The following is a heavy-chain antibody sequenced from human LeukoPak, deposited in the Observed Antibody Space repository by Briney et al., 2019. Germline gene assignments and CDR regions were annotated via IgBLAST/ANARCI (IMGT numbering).Heavy chain of an antibody. J-gene: IGHJ6*02. V-gene: IGHV4-59*12. D-gene: IGHD2-2*01. CDR1: GGSISSYY. CDR2: IHYSGST. Sequence: SETLSLTCTVSGGSISSYYWSWIRQPPGKGLEWIGYIHYSGSTNYNPSLKSRVTLSVDTSKNQFSLNLSSVTAADTAVYYCARVVPPAMSYFYGMDVWGQGTTVTVSS. CDR3: ARVVPPAMSYFYGMDV.